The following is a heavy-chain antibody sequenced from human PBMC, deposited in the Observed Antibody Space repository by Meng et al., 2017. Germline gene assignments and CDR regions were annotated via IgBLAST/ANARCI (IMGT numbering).Heavy chain of an antibody. Sequence: VQRQQWRAGLVKASVTLSLTGAVYGGSFSGYDWSGVRQPPGRGLEWIGEINHSGSTNYNPSLKSRVTISIDTSKNQFSLKLSSVTAADTAVYYCARGRSIVATRVAWFDPWGQGTLVTASS. CDR1: GGSFSGYD. CDR2: INHSGST. V-gene: IGHV4-34*01. D-gene: IGHD5-12*01. J-gene: IGHJ5*02. CDR3: ARGRSIVATRVAWFDP.